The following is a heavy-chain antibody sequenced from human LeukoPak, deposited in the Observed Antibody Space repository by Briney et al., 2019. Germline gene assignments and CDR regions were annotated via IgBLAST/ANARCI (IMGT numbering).Heavy chain of an antibody. CDR1: GGSISSCY. D-gene: IGHD1-14*01. Sequence: SETLSLTCTVPGGSISSCYWSWIRQPPGKELEWIAYTHYSGDTKYNPSLKSRVTISVDTSKSLFSLMLSSVTAADTAIYYCARQPGGTAAFDIWGQGTMVTVSS. CDR2: THYSGDT. J-gene: IGHJ3*02. CDR3: ARQPGGTAAFDI. V-gene: IGHV4-59*08.